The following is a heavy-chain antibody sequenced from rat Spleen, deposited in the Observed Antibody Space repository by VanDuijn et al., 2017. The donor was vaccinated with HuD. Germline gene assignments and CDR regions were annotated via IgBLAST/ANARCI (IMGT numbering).Heavy chain of an antibody. CDR3: ARRGAY. Sequence: EVQLVESGGGLVQPGRSLKLSCVASGFTFSDYGMNWIRQAPGKGLEWVAYISSSSGTIYYADTVKGRFTISRDNAKNTLYLQLSSLRSEDTALYYCARRGAYWGQGTLVTVSS. J-gene: IGHJ3*01. CDR1: GFTFSDYG. V-gene: IGHV5-34*01. CDR2: ISSSSGT.